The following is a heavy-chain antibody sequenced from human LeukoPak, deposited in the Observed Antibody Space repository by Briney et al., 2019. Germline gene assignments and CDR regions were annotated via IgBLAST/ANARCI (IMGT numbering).Heavy chain of an antibody. CDR3: ATHTAMAYDAFDI. J-gene: IGHJ3*02. V-gene: IGHV3-21*01. Sequence: GGSLRLSCAASGFTFSSYSMNWVRQAPGKGLEWVSSISSSSSYIYYADSVKGRFTISRDNAKSSLYLQMNSLRAEDTAVYYCATHTAMAYDAFDIWGQGTMVTVSS. CDR1: GFTFSSYS. CDR2: ISSSSSYI. D-gene: IGHD5-18*01.